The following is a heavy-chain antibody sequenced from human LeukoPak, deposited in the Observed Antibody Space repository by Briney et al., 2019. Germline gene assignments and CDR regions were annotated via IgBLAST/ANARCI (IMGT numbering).Heavy chain of an antibody. CDR1: GFIFNSYG. Sequence: QSGGSLRLSCAASGFIFNSYGMHWVRQAPGKGLEWVAFIRYDGSNKYYADFVKGRFTISRDNSKNTLYLQMNSLRAEDTAVYYCAKDGPLAYCGGDCYSAAIYFQHWGQGTLVTVSS. CDR3: AKDGPLAYCGGDCYSAAIYFQH. V-gene: IGHV3-30*02. J-gene: IGHJ1*01. CDR2: IRYDGSNK. D-gene: IGHD2-21*02.